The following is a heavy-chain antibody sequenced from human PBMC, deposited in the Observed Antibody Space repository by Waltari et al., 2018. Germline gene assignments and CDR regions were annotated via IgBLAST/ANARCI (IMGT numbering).Heavy chain of an antibody. D-gene: IGHD2-8*01. Sequence: QVHLVHSGAEVRKSGAPVKVCCKASGYRLCSYSLNWVRQVPGIGLEWMGWIRTYNGETNYAQKFQGRVTMTTDTSTSTAYMELRSLTSDDTAVYYCARDPGVLYFQHWGQGTLVTVSS. CDR2: IRTYNGET. CDR1: GYRLCSYS. J-gene: IGHJ1*01. V-gene: IGHV1-18*01. CDR3: ARDPGVLYFQH.